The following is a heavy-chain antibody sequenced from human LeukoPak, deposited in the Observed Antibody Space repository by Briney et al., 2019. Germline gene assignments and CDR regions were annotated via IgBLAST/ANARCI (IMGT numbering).Heavy chain of an antibody. CDR1: GGSFSGYY. CDR3: ARGLYCSSTSCYTFDY. CDR2: INHSGST. V-gene: IGHV4-34*01. J-gene: IGHJ4*02. Sequence: SETLSLTCAVYGGSFSGYYWSWIRQPPGKGLEWIGEINHSGSTNYNPSLKSRVTISVDTSKNQYSLKLSSVTAADTAVYYCARGLYCSSTSCYTFDYWGQGTLVTVSS. D-gene: IGHD2-2*02.